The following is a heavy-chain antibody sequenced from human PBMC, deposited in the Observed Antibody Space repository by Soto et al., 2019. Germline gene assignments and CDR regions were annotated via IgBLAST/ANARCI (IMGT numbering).Heavy chain of an antibody. Sequence: GASVKVSCKVSGYTLTELSMHWVRQAPGKGLEWMGGFDPEDDETIYAQKFQGRVTMTEDTSTDTAYMELSSLRSEDTAVYYFAIRRSSSSGYYYYSYMDVWGKGTTVTVSS. D-gene: IGHD6-6*01. J-gene: IGHJ6*03. CDR2: FDPEDDET. CDR1: GYTLTELS. V-gene: IGHV1-24*01. CDR3: AIRRSSSSGYYYYSYMDV.